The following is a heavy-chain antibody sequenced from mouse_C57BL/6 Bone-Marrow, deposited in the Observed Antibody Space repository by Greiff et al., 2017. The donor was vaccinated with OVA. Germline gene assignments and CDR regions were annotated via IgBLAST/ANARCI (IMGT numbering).Heavy chain of an antibody. CDR3: ARFPITTVVAKDD. Sequence: VKLMESGAELARPGASVKLSCTASGYTFTSYGISWVKQRTGQGLEWIGEIYPRSGNTYYNEKFKGKATLTADKSSSTAYMELRSLTSEDSAVYFCARFPITTVVAKDDWGKGTTLTVAS. D-gene: IGHD1-1*01. J-gene: IGHJ2*01. CDR2: IYPRSGNT. V-gene: IGHV1-81*01. CDR1: GYTFTSYG.